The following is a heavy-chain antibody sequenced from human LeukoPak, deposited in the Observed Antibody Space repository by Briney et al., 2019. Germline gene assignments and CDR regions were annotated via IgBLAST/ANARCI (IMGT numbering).Heavy chain of an antibody. CDR3: ARARDAYCGGDCYPYYFDY. Sequence: ASVKVSCKASGYTFTSYGISWVRQAPGQELEWMGWISAYNGNTNYAQKIQGRVTMTTDTSTSTAYMELRRLRSDDTAVYYCARARDAYCGGDCYPYYFDYWGQGTLVTVSS. CDR1: GYTFTSYG. D-gene: IGHD2-21*02. CDR2: ISAYNGNT. J-gene: IGHJ4*02. V-gene: IGHV1-18*01.